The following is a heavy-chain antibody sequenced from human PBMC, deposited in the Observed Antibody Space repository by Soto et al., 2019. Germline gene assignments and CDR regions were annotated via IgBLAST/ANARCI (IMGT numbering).Heavy chain of an antibody. D-gene: IGHD1-7*01. CDR3: ARRGNWNYGVDP. CDR2: INHSGST. V-gene: IGHV4-34*01. CDR1: GGSFSGYY. J-gene: IGHJ5*02. Sequence: SETLSLTCAVYGGSFSGYYWSWIRQPPGKGLEWIGEINHSGSTNYNPSLKSRVTISVDTSKNQFSLKLSSVTAADTAVYYCARRGNWNYGVDPWGQGTLVTVSS.